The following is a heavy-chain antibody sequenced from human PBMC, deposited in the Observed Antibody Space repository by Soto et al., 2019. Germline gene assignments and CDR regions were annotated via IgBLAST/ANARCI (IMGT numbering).Heavy chain of an antibody. CDR3: ATLPPYYFHPSGYFRED. Sequence: ASVKVSCKASGYSFPSHGIGWMRQAPGQGLEWMWWITTFNGNTNYAKKFQERVTMTADTSTSTVYMELRSLRYDDTAVYFCATLPPYYFHPSGYFREDWGQGNLVTVYS. V-gene: IGHV1-18*01. CDR2: ITTFNGNT. J-gene: IGHJ4*02. CDR1: GYSFPSHG. D-gene: IGHD3-22*01.